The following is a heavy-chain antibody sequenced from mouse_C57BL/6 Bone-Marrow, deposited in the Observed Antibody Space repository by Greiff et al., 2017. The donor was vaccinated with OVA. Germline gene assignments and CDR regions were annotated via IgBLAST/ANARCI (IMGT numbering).Heavy chain of an antibody. CDR1: GYTFTDYN. D-gene: IGHD1-1*01. V-gene: IGHV1-18*01. CDR2: INPNNGGT. J-gene: IGHJ4*01. Sequence: EVKLQQSGPELVKPGASVKIPCKASGYTFTDYNMDWVKQSHGKSLEWIGDINPNNGGTIYNQKFKGKATLTVDKSSSTAYMELRSLTSEDTAVYYCVIITTVVEKDYYAMDYWGQGTSVTVSS. CDR3: VIITTVVEKDYYAMDY.